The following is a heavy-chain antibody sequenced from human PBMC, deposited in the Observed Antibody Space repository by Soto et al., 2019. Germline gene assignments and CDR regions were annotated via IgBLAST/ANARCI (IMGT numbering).Heavy chain of an antibody. Sequence: GASVKVSCKASGFTFTSSAVQWVRQARGQRLEWIGWIVVGSGNTNYAQKFQERVTITRDMSTSTAYMELSSLRSEDTAVYYCAAALPIRSSSLIYYYYMDVWGKGTTVTVSS. V-gene: IGHV1-58*01. J-gene: IGHJ6*03. CDR2: IVVGSGNT. D-gene: IGHD6-6*01. CDR1: GFTFTSSA. CDR3: AAALPIRSSSLIYYYYMDV.